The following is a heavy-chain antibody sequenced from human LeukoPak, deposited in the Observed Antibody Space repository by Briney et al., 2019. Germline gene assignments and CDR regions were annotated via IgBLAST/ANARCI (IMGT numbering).Heavy chain of an antibody. CDR2: IAYDGSNI. J-gene: IGHJ4*02. Sequence: PGRSLRFSCAASGFTFSRYAMHWVRQAPGKGLEWVAVIAYDGSNIYYADSVKGRFTISRDNSENTLYLQMDSLRAEDTAVYYCARESDSSGYYYFDYWGQGTLVTVSS. V-gene: IGHV3-30-3*01. D-gene: IGHD3-22*01. CDR3: ARESDSSGYYYFDY. CDR1: GFTFSRYA.